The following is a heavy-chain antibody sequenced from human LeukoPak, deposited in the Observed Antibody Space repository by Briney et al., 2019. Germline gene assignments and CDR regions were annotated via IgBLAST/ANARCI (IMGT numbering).Heavy chain of an antibody. CDR2: ISGSGGNS. V-gene: IGHV3-23*01. Sequence: GGSLRLSCAASVFTFTSYAMCWGCQAPGKGVEWVSAISGSGGNSYYADSVRGRFTISRDNSKNTLYLQMNSLRAEDTAVYYCAKERYCSGGSCYSDYWGQGTLVTVSS. CDR1: VFTFTSYA. D-gene: IGHD2-15*01. J-gene: IGHJ4*02. CDR3: AKERYCSGGSCYSDY.